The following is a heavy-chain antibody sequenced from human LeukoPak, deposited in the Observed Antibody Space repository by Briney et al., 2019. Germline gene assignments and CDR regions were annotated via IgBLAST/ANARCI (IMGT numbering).Heavy chain of an antibody. CDR3: ARDRAYDYYYDSSGGVYYYYGMDV. Sequence: GGSLRLSCAASGFTFSSYAMSWVRQAPGKGLEWVSAISGSGGSTYYADSVKGRFTISRDNSKNTLYLQMNSLRAEDTAVYYCARDRAYDYYYDSSGGVYYYYGMDVWGQGTTVTVSS. V-gene: IGHV3-23*01. CDR2: ISGSGGST. J-gene: IGHJ6*02. D-gene: IGHD3-22*01. CDR1: GFTFSSYA.